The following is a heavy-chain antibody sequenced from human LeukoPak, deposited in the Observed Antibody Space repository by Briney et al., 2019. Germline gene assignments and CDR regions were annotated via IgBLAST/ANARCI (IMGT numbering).Heavy chain of an antibody. J-gene: IGHJ5*02. CDR3: ARDTAMVTYWFDP. CDR2: ISAYNGNT. D-gene: IGHD5-18*01. V-gene: IGHV1-18*01. Sequence: ASVKVSCKASGYTFSSYGIGWVRQAPGQGLEWMGWISAYNGNTDYAQNFRGRATMTTDTSTSTAYMELRSLRSDDTAVYYCARDTAMVTYWFDPWGQGTLVTVSS. CDR1: GYTFSSYG.